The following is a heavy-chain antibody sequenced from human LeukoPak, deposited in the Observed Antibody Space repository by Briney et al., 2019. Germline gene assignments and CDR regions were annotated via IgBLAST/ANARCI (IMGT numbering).Heavy chain of an antibody. CDR1: GLTFSSYA. V-gene: IGHV3-30*04. J-gene: IGHJ4*02. Sequence: GGSLRLSCAASGLTFSSYAMHWVRQAPGKGLEWVAVISYDGSNKYYADSVKGRFTISRDNSKNTLYLQMNSLRAEDTAVYYCASLRGYSYGYDYWGQGTLVTVSS. D-gene: IGHD5-18*01. CDR3: ASLRGYSYGYDY. CDR2: ISYDGSNK.